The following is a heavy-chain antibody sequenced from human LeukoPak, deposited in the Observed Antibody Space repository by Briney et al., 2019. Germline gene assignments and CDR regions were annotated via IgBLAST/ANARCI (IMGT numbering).Heavy chain of an antibody. CDR2: IYTSGST. CDR3: ARVDPYFDSTGYYYCPDY. J-gene: IGHJ4*02. Sequence: SETLSLTCTVSGGSISSGSYYWSWIRQPAGKGLEWIGRIYTSGSTNYNPSLKSRVTISVDTSKNQFSLKLSSVTAADTAVYYCARVDPYFDSTGYYYCPDYWGQGTLVTVSS. D-gene: IGHD3-22*01. CDR1: GGSISSGSYY. V-gene: IGHV4-61*02.